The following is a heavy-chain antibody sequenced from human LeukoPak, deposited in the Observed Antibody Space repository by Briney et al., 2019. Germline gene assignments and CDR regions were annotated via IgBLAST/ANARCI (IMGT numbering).Heavy chain of an antibody. CDR1: GYTFTSYY. CDR2: INPSGGST. J-gene: IGHJ3*02. CDR3: ARDSVEPVGATASAFDI. V-gene: IGHV1-46*01. D-gene: IGHD1-26*01. Sequence: ASVKVSCKASGYTFTSYYMHWVRQAPGQGLEWMGIINPSGGSTSYAQKFQGRVTMTRDMSTSTVYMELSSLRSEDTAVYYCARDSVEPVGATASAFDIWGQGTMVTVSS.